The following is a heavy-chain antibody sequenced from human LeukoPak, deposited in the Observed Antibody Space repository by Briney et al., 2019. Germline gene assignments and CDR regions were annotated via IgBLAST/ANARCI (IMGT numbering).Heavy chain of an antibody. V-gene: IGHV1-46*01. J-gene: IGHJ4*02. CDR2: IHPSGGST. CDR3: ARDCSSTRCQGPVFDN. Sequence: ASVKVSCKASGYTFTSNYMHWVRQAPGQGLEWMGIIHPSGGSTNYAQKFQGRVAMTRDTSTSTVYMELSSLRSEDTAIYYCARDCSSTRCQGPVFDNWGQGTLVTVSS. D-gene: IGHD2-2*01. CDR1: GYTFTSNY.